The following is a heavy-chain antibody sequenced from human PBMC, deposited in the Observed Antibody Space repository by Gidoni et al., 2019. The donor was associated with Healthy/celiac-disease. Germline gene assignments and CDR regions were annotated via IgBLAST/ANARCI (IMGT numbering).Heavy chain of an antibody. CDR2: INHSGST. D-gene: IGHD6-13*01. V-gene: IGHV4-34*01. CDR1: GGSFRGYY. CDR3: ARGLKKGIAAAGTGFGY. J-gene: IGHJ4*02. Sequence: QVQLQQWGAGLLKPSETLSLTCAVYGGSFRGYYWSWIRQPPGKELEWIGEINHSGSTNYNPSLKSRVTISVDTSKNQFSLKLSSVTAADTAVYYCARGLKKGIAAAGTGFGYWGQGTLVTVSS.